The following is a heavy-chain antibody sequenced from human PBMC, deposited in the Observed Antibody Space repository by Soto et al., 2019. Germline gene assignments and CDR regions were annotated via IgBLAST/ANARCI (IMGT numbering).Heavy chain of an antibody. J-gene: IGHJ4*02. CDR2: IYYSGST. D-gene: IGHD2-15*01. CDR1: GGSISSRDYY. CDR3: AARGTTTYCSGGSCYARGFDY. Sequence: QVQLQESGPGLLKPSQTLSLTCNVSGGSISSRDYYWCRIRQPPGKGLEWIGYIYYSGSTYYNPSLQSRVTISVDTSKNQFSLKLSSVTAADTAVYYCAARGTTTYCSGGSCYARGFDYWGQGTLVTVSS. V-gene: IGHV4-30-4*01.